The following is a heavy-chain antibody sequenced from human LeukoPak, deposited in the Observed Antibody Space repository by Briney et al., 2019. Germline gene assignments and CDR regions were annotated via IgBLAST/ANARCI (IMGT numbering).Heavy chain of an antibody. CDR2: IYSGGST. Sequence: GGSLRLSCAASGFTVSSNYMSWVRQAPAKGLEWVSVIYSGGSTYYADSVKGRFTISRDNSKNTLYLQMNSLRAEDTAVYYCARALVPGSYADYWGQETLVTVSS. CDR3: ARALVPGSYADY. CDR1: GFTVSSNY. D-gene: IGHD3-16*01. J-gene: IGHJ4*02. V-gene: IGHV3-53*01.